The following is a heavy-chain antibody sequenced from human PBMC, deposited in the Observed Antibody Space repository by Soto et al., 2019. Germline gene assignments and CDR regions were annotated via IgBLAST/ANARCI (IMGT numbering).Heavy chain of an antibody. J-gene: IGHJ4*02. Sequence: PSEILSLTCAVYGGSFSGYYWSWIRQPPGKGLEWIGEINHSGSTNYNPSLKSRVTISVDTSKNQFSLKLSSVTAADTAVYYCARGSIAARRLDYWGQGTLVTVSS. CDR1: GGSFSGYY. V-gene: IGHV4-34*01. CDR3: ARGSIAARRLDY. D-gene: IGHD6-6*01. CDR2: INHSGST.